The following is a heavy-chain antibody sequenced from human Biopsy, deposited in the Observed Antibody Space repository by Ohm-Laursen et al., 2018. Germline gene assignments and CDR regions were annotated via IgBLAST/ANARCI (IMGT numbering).Heavy chain of an antibody. Sequence: GSLRLSCAASGFTFSDHYMDWVRQAPGKGLEWVGRTTNGDRGFTTEYAASVEGRFTISRDDSKNSLYLQMNSLKIDDTAVYFCAASFYENHPLSYWGQGTLGTGSS. CDR2: TTNGDRGFTT. CDR1: GFTFSDHY. J-gene: IGHJ4*02. CDR3: AASFYENHPLSY. D-gene: IGHD2/OR15-2a*01. V-gene: IGHV3-72*01.